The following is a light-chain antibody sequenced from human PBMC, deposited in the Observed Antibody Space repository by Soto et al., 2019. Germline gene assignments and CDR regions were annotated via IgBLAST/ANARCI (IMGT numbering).Light chain of an antibody. CDR3: HQYNNWPWT. CDR1: QRVSNH. CDR2: AAS. V-gene: IGKV3-15*01. J-gene: IGKJ1*01. Sequence: ETVMTQSPVTLSVSPGDTATLSCRASQRVSNHFAWYQQKPGQAPRLLIYAASTRAAGVPVRFSGSGSETEFTLTIRSLQSEDFALYYCHQYNNWPWTFGQATKVEIK.